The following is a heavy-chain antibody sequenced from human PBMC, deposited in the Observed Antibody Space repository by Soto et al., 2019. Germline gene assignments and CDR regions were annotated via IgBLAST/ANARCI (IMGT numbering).Heavy chain of an antibody. Sequence: EVQLVESGGGLVQPGGSLRLSCAASGFTFTTYGIHWVRQAPGKGLGFVSAITSNGGSTYYADSVKGRFTISRDNSKNTVYLQMGSLSVEDMGVYYCARARRDWSSSSCYLYYFDYWGQGTLVTVSS. CDR3: ARARRDWSSSSCYLYYFDY. V-gene: IGHV3-64*07. J-gene: IGHJ4*02. CDR2: ITSNGGST. CDR1: GFTFTTYG. D-gene: IGHD2-2*01.